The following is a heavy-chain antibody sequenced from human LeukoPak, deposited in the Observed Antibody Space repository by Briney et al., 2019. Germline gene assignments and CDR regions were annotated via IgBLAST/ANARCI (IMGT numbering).Heavy chain of an antibody. J-gene: IGHJ5*02. CDR3: ARARLSGVVAATPGWFDP. V-gene: IGHV1-69*05. CDR1: GGTFSSYA. Sequence: ASVKVPCKASGGTFSSYAISWVRQAPGQGLEWMGGIIPIFGTANYAQKFQGRVTITTDESTSTAYMELSSLRSEDTAVYYCARARLSGVVAATPGWFDPWGQGTLVTVSS. D-gene: IGHD2-15*01. CDR2: IIPIFGTA.